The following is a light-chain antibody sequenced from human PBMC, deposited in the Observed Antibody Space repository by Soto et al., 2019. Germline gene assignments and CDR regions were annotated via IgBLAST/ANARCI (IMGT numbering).Light chain of an antibody. CDR2: EVS. J-gene: IGLJ2*01. CDR3: SSYTSSSTVV. CDR1: SSDVGSYNR. Sequence: QSVLTQPPSVSGSPGQSVTISCTGTSSDVGSYNRVSWYQQPPGKAPKLMIYEVSNRPSGVSNRFSGSKSGNTASLTISGLQAEDEADYYCSSYTSSSTVVFGGGTQLTVL. V-gene: IGLV2-18*02.